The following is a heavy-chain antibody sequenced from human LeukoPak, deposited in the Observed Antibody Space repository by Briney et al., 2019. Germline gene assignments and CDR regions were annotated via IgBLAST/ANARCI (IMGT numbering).Heavy chain of an antibody. J-gene: IGHJ4*02. D-gene: IGHD3-9*01. CDR3: TRPYYDYLTGYYSDY. Sequence: PGRPLRLSCTTSGFTFSNYPMSWVRQAPGKGLEWLALLGSTAYGGTTKYAASVKGRFTISRDDSKSIAYLQMNSLKTEDTAVYYCTRPYYDYLTGYYSDYWGQGTLVTVSS. CDR1: GFTFSNYP. V-gene: IGHV3-49*04. CDR2: LGSTAYGGTT.